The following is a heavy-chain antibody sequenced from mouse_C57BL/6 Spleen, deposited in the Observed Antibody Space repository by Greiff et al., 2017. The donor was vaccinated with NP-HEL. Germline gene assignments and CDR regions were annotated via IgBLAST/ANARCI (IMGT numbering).Heavy chain of an antibody. CDR2: INPNNGGT. D-gene: IGHD2-5*01. CDR1: GYTFTDYY. J-gene: IGHJ4*01. V-gene: IGHV1-26*01. Sequence: VQLQQSGPELVKPGASVKISCKASGYTFTDYYMNWVKQSHGKSLEWIGDINPNNGGTSYNQKFKGKATLTVDKSSSTAYMELRSLTSEDSAVYYCARQGIVTTPMDYWGQGTSVTVSS. CDR3: ARQGIVTTPMDY.